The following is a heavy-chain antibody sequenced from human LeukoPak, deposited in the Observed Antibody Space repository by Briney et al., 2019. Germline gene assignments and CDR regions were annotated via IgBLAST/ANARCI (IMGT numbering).Heavy chain of an antibody. Sequence: PGESLRLSCAASGFTFSNYWMSWVRQAPGKGLEWVANIKQDGGQTYYVDSLKGRFTVSRDNAKNSLYLQMNNLRAEDTAVYYCARIGYSSSSTDYWGQGTLVTASS. J-gene: IGHJ4*02. CDR2: IKQDGGQT. D-gene: IGHD6-6*01. CDR3: ARIGYSSSSTDY. V-gene: IGHV3-7*01. CDR1: GFTFSNYW.